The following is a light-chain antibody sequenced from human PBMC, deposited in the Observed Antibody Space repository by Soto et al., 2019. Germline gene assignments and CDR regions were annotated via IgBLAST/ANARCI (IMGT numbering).Light chain of an antibody. Sequence: QSALTQPASVSGSPGQSITISCTGTSSDVGSRNLVSWYQQHPGKAPKLIIYEVTKWPSGVSNRFSGSKSGNTASLTIFGLQAEDEDDYYCCSYAGSYTWVFGGGTKLTVL. CDR3: CSYAGSYTWV. J-gene: IGLJ3*02. V-gene: IGLV2-23*02. CDR2: EVT. CDR1: SSDVGSRNL.